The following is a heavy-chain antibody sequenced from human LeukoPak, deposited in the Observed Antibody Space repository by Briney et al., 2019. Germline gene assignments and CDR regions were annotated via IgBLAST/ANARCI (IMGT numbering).Heavy chain of an antibody. CDR2: ITPILGIA. Sequence: GASVKVSCKASGYTFTGYYMHWVRQAPGQGLEWMGRITPILGIANYAQKFQGRVTITADKSTSTAYMELSSLRSEDTAVYYCARGVRYRTNGVCYRPFDYWGQGTLVTVSS. CDR3: ARGVRYRTNGVCYRPFDY. CDR1: GYTFTGYY. D-gene: IGHD2-8*01. J-gene: IGHJ4*02. V-gene: IGHV1-69*04.